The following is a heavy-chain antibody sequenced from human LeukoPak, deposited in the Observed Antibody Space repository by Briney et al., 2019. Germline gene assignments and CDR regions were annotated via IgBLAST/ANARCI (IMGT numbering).Heavy chain of an antibody. CDR1: GYTFTDYY. Sequence: GASVKVSCKASGYTFTDYYILWVRQAPGQGLEWMGWINPNSGGTNYAQKFRGRVTMTRDTSISTAYMELSRLRSDDTAVYYCARAKAVAGISFDYWGQGTLVTVSS. CDR2: INPNSGGT. D-gene: IGHD6-19*01. V-gene: IGHV1-2*02. J-gene: IGHJ4*02. CDR3: ARAKAVAGISFDY.